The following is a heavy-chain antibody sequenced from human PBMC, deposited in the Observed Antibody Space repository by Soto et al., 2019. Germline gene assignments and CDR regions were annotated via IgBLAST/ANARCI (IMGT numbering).Heavy chain of an antibody. CDR2: INHSGST. V-gene: IGHV4-34*01. CDR1: GGSFSGYY. D-gene: IGHD5-12*01. Sequence: KSSETLSLTCAVYGGSFSGYYWSWIRQPPGKGLEWIGEINHSGSTNYNPSLKSRVTISVDTSKNQFSLKLSSVTAADTAVYYCARELSSAVDSMDVWGQGTKVTVSS. J-gene: IGHJ6*02. CDR3: ARELSSAVDSMDV.